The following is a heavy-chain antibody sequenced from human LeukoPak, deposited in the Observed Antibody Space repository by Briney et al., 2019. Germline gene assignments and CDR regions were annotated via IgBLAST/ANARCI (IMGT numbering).Heavy chain of an antibody. D-gene: IGHD3-22*01. CDR1: GGSISSGSYY. J-gene: IGHJ4*02. CDR3: ARGRYYYDSSGYSSPGGY. V-gene: IGHV4-61*02. CDR2: IYTSGST. Sequence: SSQTLSLTCTVSGGSISSGSYYWSWIRQPAGKGLEWIGRIYTSGSTNYNPSLKSRVTISVDTSKNQFSLKLSSVTAADTAVYYCARGRYYYDSSGYSSPGGYWGQGTLVTVSS.